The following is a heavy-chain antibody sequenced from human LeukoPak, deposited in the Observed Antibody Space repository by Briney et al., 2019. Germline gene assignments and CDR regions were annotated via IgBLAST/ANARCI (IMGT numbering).Heavy chain of an antibody. V-gene: IGHV4-34*01. CDR3: ARDYQGGYGDKTVDY. CDR1: GGSFSGYY. J-gene: IGHJ4*02. Sequence: PSETLSLTCAVYGGSFSGYYWSWIRQPPGKGLEWIGSIYYSGSTYYNPSLKSRVTISVDTSKNQFSLKLSSVTAADTAVYYCARDYQGGYGDKTVDYWGRGTLVTVSS. D-gene: IGHD5-18*01. CDR2: IYYSGST.